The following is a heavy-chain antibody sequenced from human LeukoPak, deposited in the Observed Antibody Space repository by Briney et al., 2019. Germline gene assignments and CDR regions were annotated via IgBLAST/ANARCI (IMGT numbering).Heavy chain of an antibody. J-gene: IGHJ5*02. CDR2: IYYSGST. D-gene: IGHD2-15*01. V-gene: IGHV4-59*01. CDR3: ARVDCSGGSCYVYWFDP. CDR1: GGSISSYY. Sequence: SETLSLTCTVSGGSISSYYWSWIRQPPGKGLEWIGYIYYSGSTNYNPSLKSRVTISVDTSKNQFSLKLSSVIAADTAVYYCARVDCSGGSCYVYWFDPWGQGTLVTVSS.